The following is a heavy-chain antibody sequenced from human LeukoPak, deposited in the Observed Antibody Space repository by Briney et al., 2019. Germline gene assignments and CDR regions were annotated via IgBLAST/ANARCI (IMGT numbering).Heavy chain of an antibody. CDR2: INHSGST. V-gene: IGHV4-34*01. Sequence: ASETLSLTCAVYGGSFSGYYWSWIRQPPGKGLEWIGEINHSGSTNYNASLKSRVTISVDTSKNQFSLKLSSVTAADTAVYYCARGRYSSGWYLDYWGQGTLVTVSS. D-gene: IGHD6-19*01. J-gene: IGHJ4*02. CDR3: ARGRYSSGWYLDY. CDR1: GGSFSGYY.